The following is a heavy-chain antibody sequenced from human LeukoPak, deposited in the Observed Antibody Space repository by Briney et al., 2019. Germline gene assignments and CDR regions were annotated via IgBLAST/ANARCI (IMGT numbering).Heavy chain of an antibody. Sequence: GXSLKISCKGSGYRFTTYWIGWVRQLPGKGLEWMGIIYPGDSDTRYSPSFQGQVTISADKSISTAYLQWTSLNASDTAMYYCARQGRDLAYWGQGTLVTVSS. CDR1: GYRFTTYW. D-gene: IGHD5-24*01. V-gene: IGHV5-51*01. CDR3: ARQGRDLAY. CDR2: IYPGDSDT. J-gene: IGHJ4*02.